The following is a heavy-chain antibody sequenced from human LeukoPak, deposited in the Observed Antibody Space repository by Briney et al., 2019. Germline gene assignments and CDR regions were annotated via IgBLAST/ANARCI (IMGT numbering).Heavy chain of an antibody. V-gene: IGHV3-23*01. CDR1: GFNFDIFA. Sequence: PGGSLRLSCVASGFNFDIFAMSWVRQSPGWGLEWVASLGRSGGSKNYADSVKGRFTISRDNSKNTLFLQMNSLRVEDSAIYYCAKGEMATSNWGQGTLVTVSS. CDR2: LGRSGGSK. CDR3: AKGEMATSN. D-gene: IGHD5-24*01. J-gene: IGHJ4*02.